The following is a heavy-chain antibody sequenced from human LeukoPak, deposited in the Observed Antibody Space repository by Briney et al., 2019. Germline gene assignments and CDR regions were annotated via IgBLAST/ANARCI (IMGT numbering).Heavy chain of an antibody. CDR3: ARKLGTPGP. D-gene: IGHD4-23*01. J-gene: IGHJ5*02. CDR1: GLTFSSYS. Sequence: GGSLRLSCAASGLTFSSYSMNWVRQAPGKGLEWVSYISSSSSSIYYADSVKGRLTISRDNAKNSLYLQMNSLRAEDTAVYYCARKLGTPGPWGQGTLVTVSS. CDR2: ISSSSSSI. V-gene: IGHV3-48*01.